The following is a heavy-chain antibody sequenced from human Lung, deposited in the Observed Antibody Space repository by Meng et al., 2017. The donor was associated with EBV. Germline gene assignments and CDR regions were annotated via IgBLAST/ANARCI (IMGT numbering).Heavy chain of an antibody. J-gene: IGHJ4*02. CDR2: IYYSGST. V-gene: IGHV4-31*03. CDR3: ARLRLVWMFDY. CDR1: GGSVDSGAYY. Sequence: QVPLQGSGPGLVKPSQTLSLTCTVSGGSVDSGAYYWSWIRQRPGKGLEWIGYIYYSGSTFYTPSLKSRATLSVDTSKNQFSLKLNSVTAADTAVYYCARLRLVWMFDYWGQGALVTVSS. D-gene: IGHD6-19*01.